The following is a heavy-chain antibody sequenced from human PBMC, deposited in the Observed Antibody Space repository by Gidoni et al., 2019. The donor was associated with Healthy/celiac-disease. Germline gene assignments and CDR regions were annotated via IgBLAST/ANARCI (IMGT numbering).Heavy chain of an antibody. CDR1: GFTFSSYS. CDR3: ARALDILTGYWDY. D-gene: IGHD3-9*01. CDR2: ISSSSSYI. J-gene: IGHJ4*02. V-gene: IGHV3-21*01. Sequence: EVQLVESGGGLVKPGGALRLSCAASGFTFSSYSMNWVRQAPGKGLEWVSSISSSSSYIYYADSVKGRFTISRDNAKNSLYLQMNSLRAEDTAVYYCARALDILTGYWDYWGQGTLVTFSS.